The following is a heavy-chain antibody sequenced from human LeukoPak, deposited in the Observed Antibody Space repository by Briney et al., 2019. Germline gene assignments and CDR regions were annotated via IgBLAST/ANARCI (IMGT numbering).Heavy chain of an antibody. V-gene: IGHV3-53*01. D-gene: IGHD1-26*01. CDR3: ARAVGGSLDFDY. Sequence: GGSLRLSCAASGFTVSSNYMSWVRQAPGKGLERVSVIYSGGSTYYADSVKGRFTISRDNSKNTLYLQMNSLRAEDTAVYYCARAVGGSLDFDYWGQGTLVTVSS. J-gene: IGHJ4*02. CDR2: IYSGGST. CDR1: GFTVSSNY.